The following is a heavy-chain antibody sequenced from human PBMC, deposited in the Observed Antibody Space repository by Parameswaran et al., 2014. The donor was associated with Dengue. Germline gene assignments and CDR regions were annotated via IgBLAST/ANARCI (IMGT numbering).Heavy chain of an antibody. J-gene: IGHJ5*02. CDR2: INPNSGGT. CDR3: ARDLGIAVATWFDP. D-gene: IGHD6-19*01. Sequence: WVRQAPGQGLEWMGWINPNSGGTNYAQKFQGRVTMTRDTSISTAYMELSRLRSDDTAVYYCARDLGIAVATWFDPWGQGTLVTVSS. V-gene: IGHV1-2*02.